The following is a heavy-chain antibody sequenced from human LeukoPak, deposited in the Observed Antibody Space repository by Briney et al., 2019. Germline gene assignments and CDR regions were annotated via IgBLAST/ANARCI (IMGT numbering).Heavy chain of an antibody. J-gene: IGHJ3*02. Sequence: GGSLRLSCAASGFTFSDYYMSWIRQAPGKGLEWVSYISSSSSYTNYADSVKGRFTISRDNAKNSLYLQMNSLRDKDTAVYYCARDSADCTRTSCYAFDIWGQGTTVTVSS. CDR3: ARDSADCTRTSCYAFDI. D-gene: IGHD2-2*01. CDR1: GFTFSDYY. CDR2: ISSSSSYT. V-gene: IGHV3-11*06.